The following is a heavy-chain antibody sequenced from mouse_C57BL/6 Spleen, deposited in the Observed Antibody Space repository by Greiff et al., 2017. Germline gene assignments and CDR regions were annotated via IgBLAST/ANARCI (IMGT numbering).Heavy chain of an antibody. Sequence: EVKLMESEGGLVQPGSSMKLSCTASGFTFSDYYMAWVRQVPEKGLEWVANINYDGSSTYYLDSLKSRFIISRDNAKNILYLQMSSLKSEDTATYYCAREETTSWFAYWGQGTLVTVSA. J-gene: IGHJ3*01. CDR1: GFTFSDYY. V-gene: IGHV5-16*01. D-gene: IGHD2-12*01. CDR2: INYDGSST. CDR3: AREETTSWFAY.